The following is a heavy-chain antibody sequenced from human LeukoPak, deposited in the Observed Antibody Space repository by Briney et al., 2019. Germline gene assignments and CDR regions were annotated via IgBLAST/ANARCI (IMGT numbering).Heavy chain of an antibody. Sequence: GGSLRLSCAASGFTFSSHAMSWVRQAPGKGLEWVSAISGSGGSTYYADSVNGRFTISRDNSKNTLYLQMNSLRAEDTAVYYCAKGHRDGYNPWDYWGQGTLVTVSS. D-gene: IGHD5-24*01. CDR2: ISGSGGST. CDR3: AKGHRDGYNPWDY. J-gene: IGHJ4*02. CDR1: GFTFSSHA. V-gene: IGHV3-23*01.